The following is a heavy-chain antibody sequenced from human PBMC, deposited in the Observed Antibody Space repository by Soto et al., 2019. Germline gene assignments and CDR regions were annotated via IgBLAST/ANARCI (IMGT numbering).Heavy chain of an antibody. D-gene: IGHD2-2*01. Sequence: EVQLVESGGGLVQPGGSLRLSCAASGFSLGPYWMHWVRQVPGKGLVWVARINGDGSTTNYADSVKGRFTISRDNAKNTLYLPMNSPGAEDTAGYHWARAPMPGEYWGQGTLVTVSS. J-gene: IGHJ4*02. V-gene: IGHV3-74*01. CDR2: INGDGSTT. CDR3: ARAPMPGEY. CDR1: GFSLGPYW.